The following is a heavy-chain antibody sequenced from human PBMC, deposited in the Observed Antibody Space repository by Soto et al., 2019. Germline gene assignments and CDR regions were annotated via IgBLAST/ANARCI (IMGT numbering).Heavy chain of an antibody. J-gene: IGHJ4*02. CDR1: GGSISSYY. V-gene: IGHV4-59*01. Sequence: QVQLQESGPGLVKPSETLSLTCTVSGGSISSYYWSWIRQPPGKGLEWIGYSYYSGSTNYNPSLKSGVTISVETSKNQFSLKLSSVTAADTAVYYCARGPWNDGTADYWGQGTLVTVSS. CDR2: SYYSGST. D-gene: IGHD1-1*01. CDR3: ARGPWNDGTADY.